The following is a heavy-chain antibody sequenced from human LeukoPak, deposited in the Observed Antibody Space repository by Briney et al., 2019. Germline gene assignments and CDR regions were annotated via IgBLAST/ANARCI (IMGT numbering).Heavy chain of an antibody. CDR1: GFTFSSYI. CDR2: ISSSSSYI. D-gene: IGHD3-22*01. V-gene: IGHV3-21*01. CDR3: ARDPRDYYDSSGHPLDY. Sequence: GGSLRLSGAASGFTFSSYIMNWVRQAPGKGLDWVSSISSSSSYIYYADSVKGRFTISRDNAKNSLYLQLNSLRAEDTAVYYCARDPRDYYDSSGHPLDYWGQGTLVTVSS. J-gene: IGHJ4*02.